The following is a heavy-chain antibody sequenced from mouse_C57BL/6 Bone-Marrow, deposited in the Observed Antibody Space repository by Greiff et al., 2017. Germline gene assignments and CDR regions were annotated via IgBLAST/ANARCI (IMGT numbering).Heavy chain of an antibody. CDR1: GYTFTDYY. D-gene: IGHD1-1*01. V-gene: IGHV1-76*01. Sequence: VQLVESGAELVRPGASVKLSCKASGYTFTDYYINWVKQRPGQGLEWIARIYPGSGNTYYNEKFKGKATLTAEKSSSTAYMQLSSLTSEDSAVYFCARGDYGSSDYAMDYWGQGTSVTVSS. CDR2: IYPGSGNT. J-gene: IGHJ4*01. CDR3: ARGDYGSSDYAMDY.